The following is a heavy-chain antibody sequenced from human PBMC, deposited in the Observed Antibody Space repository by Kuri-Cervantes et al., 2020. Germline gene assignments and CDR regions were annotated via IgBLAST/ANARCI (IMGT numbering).Heavy chain of an antibody. J-gene: IGHJ6*02. CDR1: GFTFSSYA. V-gene: IGHV3-30-3*01. D-gene: IGHD3-10*01. Sequence: GESLKISCAASGFTFSSYAMHWVRQAPGKGLEWVAVISYDGSNKYYADSVKGRFTISRDNAKNSQYLQMNSLRAEDTAVYYCARDGQPEILLWFGEAYYGVDVWGQGTTVTVSS. CDR2: ISYDGSNK. CDR3: ARDGQPEILLWFGEAYYGVDV.